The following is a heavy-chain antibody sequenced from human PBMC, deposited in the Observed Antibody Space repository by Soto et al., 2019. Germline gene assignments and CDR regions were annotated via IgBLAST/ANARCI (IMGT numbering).Heavy chain of an antibody. D-gene: IGHD5-18*01. CDR1: GFTFSSYN. V-gene: IGHV3-21*01. CDR2: ISTSSSYI. CDR3: AKPGVDTAMAPFDY. Sequence: PGESLRLSCAASGFTFSSYNMNWVRQAPGKGLEWVSSISTSSSYISYADSVKGRFTISRDNAKNSLYLHMNSLRAEDTAVYYCAKPGVDTAMAPFDYWGQGTLVTVS. J-gene: IGHJ4*02.